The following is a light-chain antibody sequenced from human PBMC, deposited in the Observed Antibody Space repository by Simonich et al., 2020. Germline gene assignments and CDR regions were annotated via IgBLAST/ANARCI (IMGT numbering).Light chain of an antibody. J-gene: IGKJ1*01. CDR2: KAS. Sequence: DIQMTQSPSTLSASVGDRVTITCRASPSISSWLAWYQQKPGKAPKLLIYKASSLESGVPSSFSGSGSGTEFTLTISSLQPDDFATYYCQQYNSYSRTFGQGTKVEIK. CDR1: PSISSW. CDR3: QQYNSYSRT. V-gene: IGKV1-5*03.